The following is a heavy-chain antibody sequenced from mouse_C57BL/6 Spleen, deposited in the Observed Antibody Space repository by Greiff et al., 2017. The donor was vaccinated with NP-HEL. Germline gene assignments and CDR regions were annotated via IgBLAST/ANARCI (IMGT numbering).Heavy chain of an antibody. CDR1: GFNIKNTY. Sequence: EVKLQESVAELVRPGASVKLSCTASGFNIKNTYMHWVKQRPEQGLEWIGRIDPANGNTKYAPKFQGKATITADTSSNTAYLQLSSLTSEDTAIYYCASYSSGAGDYAMDYWGQGTSVTVSS. CDR2: IDPANGNT. D-gene: IGHD3-2*02. V-gene: IGHV14-3*01. CDR3: ASYSSGAGDYAMDY. J-gene: IGHJ4*01.